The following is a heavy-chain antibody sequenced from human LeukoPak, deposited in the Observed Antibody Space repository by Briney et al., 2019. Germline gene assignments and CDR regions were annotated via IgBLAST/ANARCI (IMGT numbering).Heavy chain of an antibody. CDR3: ARDGPAQMVDFDY. V-gene: IGHV1-2*02. D-gene: IGHD3-10*01. CDR2: IYPYTGAT. CDR1: VDTFSGTGWY. Sequence: SVKVSCKASVDTFSGTGWYLYWLRQAPGQGLECMGWIYPYTGATHYAQKFQGRVAMTRDTSISTAYMELSRLRPDDTAVYCCARDGPAQMVDFDYWGQGTLVTVSS. J-gene: IGHJ4*02.